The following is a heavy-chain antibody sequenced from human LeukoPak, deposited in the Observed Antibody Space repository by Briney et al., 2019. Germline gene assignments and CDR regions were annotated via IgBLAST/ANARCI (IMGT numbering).Heavy chain of an antibody. CDR1: GYSFTKYW. CDR3: ARERESGSSWFDP. Sequence: GESLKISCKASGYSFTKYWIGWVRQMPGKGLEWMALIYPANSDTRYSASFQGQVTISADNSITTAYLQWSSLTASDTAMYYCARERESGSSWFDPWGQGTLVTVSS. J-gene: IGHJ5*02. D-gene: IGHD3-10*01. V-gene: IGHV5-51*01. CDR2: IYPANSDT.